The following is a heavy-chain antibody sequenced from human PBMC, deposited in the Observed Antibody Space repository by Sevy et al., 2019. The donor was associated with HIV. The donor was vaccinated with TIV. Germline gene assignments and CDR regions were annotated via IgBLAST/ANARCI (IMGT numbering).Heavy chain of an antibody. CDR1: GFTFDDYA. CDR3: AKDSSHENSSSWYSLKSYYFDY. Sequence: GGSLRLSCAASGFTFDDYAMHWVRQAPGKGLEWVSGISWNSGIIAYADSVKGRFTISRDNAKNSLYLQMNRLRAEDTALNYCAKDSSHENSSSWYSLKSYYFDYWGQGTLVTVSS. J-gene: IGHJ4*02. D-gene: IGHD6-13*01. V-gene: IGHV3-9*01. CDR2: ISWNSGII.